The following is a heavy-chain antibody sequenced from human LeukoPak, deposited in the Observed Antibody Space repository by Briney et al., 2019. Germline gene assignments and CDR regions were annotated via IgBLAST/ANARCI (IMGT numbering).Heavy chain of an antibody. CDR3: ARHREYYYDSSGYYYDY. CDR2: IYPGDSDT. Sequence: GESLKISCKGPGYSFTSYWIGWVRQMPGKGLEWMGIIYPGDSDTRYSPSFQGQVTISADKSISTAYLQRSSLKASDTAMYYCARHREYYYDSSGYYYDYWGQGTLVTVSS. D-gene: IGHD3-22*01. CDR1: GYSFTSYW. V-gene: IGHV5-51*01. J-gene: IGHJ4*02.